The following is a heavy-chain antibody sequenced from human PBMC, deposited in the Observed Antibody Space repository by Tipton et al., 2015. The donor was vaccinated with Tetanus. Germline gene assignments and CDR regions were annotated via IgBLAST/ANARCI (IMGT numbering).Heavy chain of an antibody. CDR1: RGSISSDIYN. CDR3: TRHVVEAVPRWFDP. J-gene: IGHJ5*02. D-gene: IGHD2-2*01. CDR2: INYYGTT. V-gene: IGHV4-39*01. Sequence: TLSLTCTVSRGSISSDIYNWGWIRQPPGRGLQWIGNINYYGTTYYSPSLESRVTMSVDPPKNQFSLQLTSATAADTAFYYCTRHVVEAVPRWFDPWGQGTLVAVSS.